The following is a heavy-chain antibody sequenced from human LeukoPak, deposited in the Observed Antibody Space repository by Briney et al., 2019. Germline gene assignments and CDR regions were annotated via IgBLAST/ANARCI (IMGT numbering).Heavy chain of an antibody. V-gene: IGHV3-15*01. J-gene: IGHJ6*03. CDR3: TTDYSFGDLSYYYYMDV. D-gene: IGHD3-16*02. CDR2: IKSKTDGGTT. Sequence: GGSLRLSCAASGFTFSNAWMSWVRQAPGKGLEWVGRIKSKTDGGTTDYAAPVKGRFTISRDDSKNTLYLQMNSLKTEDTAVYYCTTDYSFGDLSYYYYMDVWGKGTTVTISS. CDR1: GFTFSNAW.